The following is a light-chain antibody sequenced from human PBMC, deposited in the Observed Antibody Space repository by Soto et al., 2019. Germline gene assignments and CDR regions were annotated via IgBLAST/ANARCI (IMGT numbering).Light chain of an antibody. CDR3: QQYTSWPLT. Sequence: EVVMTQSPATLSVSPGERATLSCRTSQNVYNNLAWYLQKPGQAPRLLISAVSTRATGIPARFSGSGSGTEFTLTINSLQSEDFAVYYCQQYTSWPLTFGGGTKVEIK. V-gene: IGKV3D-15*01. J-gene: IGKJ4*01. CDR1: QNVYNN. CDR2: AVS.